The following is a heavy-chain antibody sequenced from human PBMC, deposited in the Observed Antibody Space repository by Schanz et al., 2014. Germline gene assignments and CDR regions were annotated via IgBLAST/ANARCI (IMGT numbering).Heavy chain of an antibody. CDR3: AGDWASGRYYSDY. D-gene: IGHD1-26*01. CDR2: ISSSSSTI. Sequence: EVQLLESGGALEQPGGSLRLSCAASGITFSDYAMSWVRQAPGKGLEWVSYISSSSSTIYYADSVKGRFTISRDNAKNSLYLQMNSLRDEDTAVYSCAGDWASGRYYSDYWGQGTLVTVSS. V-gene: IGHV3-48*02. J-gene: IGHJ4*02. CDR1: GITFSDYA.